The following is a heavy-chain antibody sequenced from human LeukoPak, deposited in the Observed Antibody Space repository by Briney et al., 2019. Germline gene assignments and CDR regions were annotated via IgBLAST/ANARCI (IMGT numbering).Heavy chain of an antibody. D-gene: IGHD3-10*01. V-gene: IGHV1-69*13. CDR1: GGTFSSYA. J-gene: IGHJ6*04. CDR2: IIPIFGTA. CDR3: ARSPPDYYGSGSYYSLDV. Sequence: ASVTVSFTASGGTFSSYAISWVRQAPGQGLEWMGGIIPIFGTANYAQKFQGRVTITADESTSTAYMELSSLRSADTAVYYCARSPPDYYGSGSYYSLDVWGKGTTVTISS.